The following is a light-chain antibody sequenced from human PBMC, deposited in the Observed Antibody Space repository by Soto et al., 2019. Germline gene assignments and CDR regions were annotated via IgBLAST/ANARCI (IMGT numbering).Light chain of an antibody. J-gene: IGLJ1*01. Sequence: ALTQPPSVSGSPGQSVTISCTGTSSDVGSYNRVSWYQQPPGTAPKLMIYEVSNRPSGVPDRFSGSKSGNTASLTISGLQPEDEADYYCNSYTSSSTYVFGTGTKVTVL. V-gene: IGLV2-18*02. CDR3: NSYTSSSTYV. CDR2: EVS. CDR1: SSDVGSYNR.